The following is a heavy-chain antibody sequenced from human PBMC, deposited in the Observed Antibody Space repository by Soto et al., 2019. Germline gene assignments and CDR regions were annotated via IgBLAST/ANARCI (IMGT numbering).Heavy chain of an antibody. V-gene: IGHV4-39*01. Sequence: SETLSLTCTVSGGSISSSSYYWGWIRQPPGKGLEWIGSIYYSGSTYYNPSLKSRVTISVDTSKNQFSLKLSSVTAADTAVYYCAINPTGYGDYWNLFDPWGQGTLVTGSS. J-gene: IGHJ5*02. CDR1: GGSISSSSYY. CDR2: IYYSGST. D-gene: IGHD4-17*01. CDR3: AINPTGYGDYWNLFDP.